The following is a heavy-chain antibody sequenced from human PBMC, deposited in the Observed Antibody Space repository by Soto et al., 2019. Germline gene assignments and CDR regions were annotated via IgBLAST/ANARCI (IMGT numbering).Heavy chain of an antibody. J-gene: IGHJ4*02. Sequence: QVQLQESGPGLVKPSGTLSLTCTVSGGSISSDYWNWIRQPPGKGLEWIGYIHSGSTTYSASLRSRVTISVDTSKNQFSLKLSSVTAADTAVYFWARHDGSRSTDYWGQGTLVTVSS. CDR3: ARHDGSRSTDY. V-gene: IGHV4-59*08. CDR2: IHSGST. CDR1: GGSISSDY. D-gene: IGHD3-10*01.